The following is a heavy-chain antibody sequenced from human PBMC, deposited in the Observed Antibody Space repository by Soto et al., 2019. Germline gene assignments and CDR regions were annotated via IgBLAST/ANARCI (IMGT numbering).Heavy chain of an antibody. D-gene: IGHD2-2*01. V-gene: IGHV1-2*02. CDR2: INPNSGGT. CDR3: AREPAAAKPEGVDF. J-gene: IGHJ4*02. Sequence: ASVKVSCKASGYTFSDYYIHWVRQAPGQGLEWMGWINPNSGGTKYAPKFQGGVTMTRDTSITTAYMELSRLRSGDTAVYYCAREPAAAKPEGVDFWGQGTLVTVSS. CDR1: GYTFSDYY.